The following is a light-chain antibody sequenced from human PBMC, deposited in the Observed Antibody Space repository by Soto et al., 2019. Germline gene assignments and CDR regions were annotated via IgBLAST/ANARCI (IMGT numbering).Light chain of an antibody. CDR2: KAS. CDR3: QQYNTFPWT. V-gene: IGKV1-5*03. CDR1: QRISTR. Sequence: DIQMTPSPSTLSASVGDRVTITCRARQRISTRLAWYQQKPGKAPNLLIYKASNLESGVPSRFSGSGSGTEFTLTVSSLQPDDFATYYCQQYNTFPWTLGQGTKVEIK. J-gene: IGKJ1*01.